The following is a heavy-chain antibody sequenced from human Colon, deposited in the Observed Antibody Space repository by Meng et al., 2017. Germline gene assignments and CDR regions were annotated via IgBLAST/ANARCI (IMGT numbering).Heavy chain of an antibody. CDR2: ARIDYANT. J-gene: IGHJ4*02. D-gene: IGHD3-16*01. CDR3: ARDYWGSLDF. Sequence: HVQRQEWGPGLVSPSEPRSRICAVSGASVRSPDHQWGWVRQPPGKGLEWIGYARIDYANTNYNPSLKSRVNVSLDTSKNQFSLNVRSVTAADTAVYYCARDYWGSLDFWGQGILVTVSS. CDR1: GASVRSPDHQ. V-gene: IGHV4-61*08.